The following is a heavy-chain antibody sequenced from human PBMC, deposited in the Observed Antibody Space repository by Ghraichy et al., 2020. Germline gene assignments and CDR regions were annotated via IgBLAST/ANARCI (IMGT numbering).Heavy chain of an antibody. J-gene: IGHJ6*02. V-gene: IGHV5-51*01. Sequence: GESLNISCKGSGYSFTSYWIGWVRQMPGKGLEWMGIIYPGDSDTRYSPSFQGQVTISADKSISTAYLQWSSLKASDTAMYYCARHGQGTAAAGYYYYYGMDVWGQGTTVTVSS. CDR2: IYPGDSDT. CDR3: ARHGQGTAAAGYYYYYGMDV. CDR1: GYSFTSYW. D-gene: IGHD6-13*01.